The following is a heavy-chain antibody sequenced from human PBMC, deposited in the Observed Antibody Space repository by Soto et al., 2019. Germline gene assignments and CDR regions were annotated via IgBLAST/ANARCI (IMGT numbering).Heavy chain of an antibody. Sequence: EMQLLESGGVLVQAGGSLRLSCAASGFTVSSYALNWVRQAPGKGLEWVSGISASTYYADSVKGRFTISRDTSKNTLYLQMNSLRAEDTAIYFCAIRMYSTRWYYLDYWGQGTLVTVSS. CDR2: ISAST. V-gene: IGHV3-23*01. J-gene: IGHJ4*02. D-gene: IGHD6-13*01. CDR1: GFTVSSYA. CDR3: AIRMYSTRWYYLDY.